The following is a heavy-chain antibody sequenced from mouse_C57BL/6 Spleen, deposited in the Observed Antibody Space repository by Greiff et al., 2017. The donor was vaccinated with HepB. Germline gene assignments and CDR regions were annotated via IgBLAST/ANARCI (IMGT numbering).Heavy chain of an antibody. D-gene: IGHD1-1*01. CDR2: ISYDGSN. CDR1: GYSITSGYY. CDR3: ARGGGSSYVEMDY. V-gene: IGHV3-6*01. J-gene: IGHJ4*01. Sequence: EVKLQESGPGLVKPSQSLSLTCSVTGYSITSGYYWNWIRQFPGNKLEWMGYISYDGSNNYNPSLKNRISITRDTSKNQFFLKLNSVTTEDTATYYCARGGGSSYVEMDYWGQGTSVTVSS.